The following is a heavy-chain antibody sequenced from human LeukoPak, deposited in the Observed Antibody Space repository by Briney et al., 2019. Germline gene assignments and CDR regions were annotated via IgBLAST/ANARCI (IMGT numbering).Heavy chain of an antibody. CDR2: ISAYNGNT. V-gene: IGHV1-18*01. CDR1: GYTFTSYG. D-gene: IGHD3-22*01. CDR3: ARDYRYDSSGYYYAWSAY. Sequence: APVKVSCKASGYTFTSYGISWVRQAPGQGLEWMGWISAYNGNTNYAQKLQGRVTMTTDTSTSTAYMELRSLRSDDTAVYYCARDYRYDSSGYYYAWSAYWGQGTLVTVSS. J-gene: IGHJ4*02.